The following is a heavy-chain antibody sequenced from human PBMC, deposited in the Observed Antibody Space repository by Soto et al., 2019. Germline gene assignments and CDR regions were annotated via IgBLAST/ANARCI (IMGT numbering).Heavy chain of an antibody. CDR1: GYSFTSYW. CDR3: DSRDDY. D-gene: IGHD3-22*01. J-gene: IGHJ4*02. CDR2: ICPGDSNT. Sequence: GESLKISCVGSGYSFTSYWIGWVRQMPGKGLEWMGIICPGDSNTRYSPSFQGQVTISADKSISTAYLQWSSLKASDTAMYYYDSRDDYWGQGTLVTVSS. V-gene: IGHV5-51*01.